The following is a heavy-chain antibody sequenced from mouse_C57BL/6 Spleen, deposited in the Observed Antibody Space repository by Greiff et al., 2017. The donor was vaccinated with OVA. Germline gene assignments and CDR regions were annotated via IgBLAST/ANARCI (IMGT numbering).Heavy chain of an antibody. CDR2: IDPSDSET. D-gene: IGHD1-1*01. Sequence: QVQLQQPGAELVRPGSSVKLSCKASGYTFTSYWMHWVKQRPIQGLEWIGNIDPSDSETHYNQKFKDKATLTVDKSSSTAYMQLSSLTSEDSAVYYCARSTTVYAMDYWGQGTSVTVSS. J-gene: IGHJ4*01. CDR1: GYTFTSYW. V-gene: IGHV1-52*01. CDR3: ARSTTVYAMDY.